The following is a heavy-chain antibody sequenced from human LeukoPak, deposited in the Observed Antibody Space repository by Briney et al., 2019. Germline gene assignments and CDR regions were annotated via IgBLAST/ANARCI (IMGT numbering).Heavy chain of an antibody. CDR1: GFTFDDYA. Sequence: GGSLRLSCAASGFTFDDYAMHWVRQAPGKGLEWVSGISWNSGSIGYADSVKGRFTISRDNAKNSLYLQMNTLRAEDTAVYYCARVGWGDLGGDPSLSDAFDIWGQGTMVTVSS. CDR2: ISWNSGSI. J-gene: IGHJ3*02. D-gene: IGHD3-10*01. CDR3: ARVGWGDLGGDPSLSDAFDI. V-gene: IGHV3-9*01.